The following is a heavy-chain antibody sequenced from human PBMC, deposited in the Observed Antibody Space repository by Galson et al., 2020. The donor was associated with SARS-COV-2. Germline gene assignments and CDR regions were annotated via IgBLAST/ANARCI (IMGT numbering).Heavy chain of an antibody. Sequence: SETLSLTCTVSGGSISSSSYYWGWIRQPPGKGLEWIGSIYYSGSTYYNPSLKSRVTISVDTSKNQFFLKLSSVTAADTAVYYCARHRAIYFSYYYDYPGGVDYWGQGTLVTVSS. V-gene: IGHV4-39*01. J-gene: IGHJ4*02. D-gene: IGHD3-22*01. CDR2: IYYSGST. CDR1: GGSISSSSYY. CDR3: ARHRAIYFSYYYDYPGGVDY.